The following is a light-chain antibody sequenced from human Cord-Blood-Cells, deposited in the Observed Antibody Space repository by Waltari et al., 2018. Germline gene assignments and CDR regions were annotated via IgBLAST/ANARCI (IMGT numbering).Light chain of an antibody. CDR2: GNS. J-gene: IGLJ3*02. CDR1: SSHIGAGYD. V-gene: IGLV1-40*01. Sequence: QSVLTQPPSVSGAPGQRVTISCTGSSSHIGAGYDVHWYPQLPGTAPKHLIYGNSNRPSGVPDRFSGSKSGTSASLAITGLQAEDEADYYCQSYDSSLSGWVFGGGTKLTVL. CDR3: QSYDSSLSGWV.